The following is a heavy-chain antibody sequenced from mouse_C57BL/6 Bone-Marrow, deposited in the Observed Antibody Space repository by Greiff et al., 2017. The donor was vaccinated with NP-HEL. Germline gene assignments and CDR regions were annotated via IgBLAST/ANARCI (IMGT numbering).Heavy chain of an antibody. CDR2: IHPNSGST. CDR3: PYGYDYDAMDY. Sequence: QVQLQQPGAELVKPGASVKLSCKASGYTFTSYWMHWVKQRPGQGLEWIGMIHPNSGSTNYNEKFKSKATLTVDKSSSTAYMQLSSLTSEDSAVYYCPYGYDYDAMDYWGQGTSVTVSS. CDR1: GYTFTSYW. J-gene: IGHJ4*01. V-gene: IGHV1-64*01. D-gene: IGHD2-2*01.